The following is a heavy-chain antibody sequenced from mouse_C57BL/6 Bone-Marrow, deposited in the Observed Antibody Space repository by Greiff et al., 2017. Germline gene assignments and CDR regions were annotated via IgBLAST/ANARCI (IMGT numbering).Heavy chain of an antibody. CDR2: IYPRDGST. V-gene: IGHV1-78*01. Sequence: QVQLQQSDAELVKPGASVKISCKVSGYTFTDHTIHWMKQRPEQGLEWIGYIYPRDGSTKYNEKFKGKATLTADKSSSTAYMQLNSLTSEDSAVEFCAREENGYDYDGYAMDYWGQGTSVTVSS. CDR1: GYTFTDHT. CDR3: AREENGYDYDGYAMDY. D-gene: IGHD2-4*01. J-gene: IGHJ4*01.